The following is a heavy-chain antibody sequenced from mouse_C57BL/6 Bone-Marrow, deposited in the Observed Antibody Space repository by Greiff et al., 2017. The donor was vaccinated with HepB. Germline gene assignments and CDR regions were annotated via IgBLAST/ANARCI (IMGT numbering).Heavy chain of an antibody. D-gene: IGHD2-4*01. Sequence: VQLQESGPGLVQPSQSLSITCTVSGFSLTSYGVHWVRQSPGKGLEWLGVIWSGGSTDYNAAFISRLSISKDNSKSQVFFKMNSLQADDTAIYYCARRDYDDAGFAYWGQGTLVTVSA. CDR2: IWSGGST. V-gene: IGHV2-2*01. CDR1: GFSLTSYG. CDR3: ARRDYDDAGFAY. J-gene: IGHJ3*01.